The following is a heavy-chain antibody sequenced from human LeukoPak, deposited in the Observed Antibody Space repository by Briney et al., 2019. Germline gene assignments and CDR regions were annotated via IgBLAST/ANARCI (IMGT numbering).Heavy chain of an antibody. D-gene: IGHD6-13*01. V-gene: IGHV3-23*01. CDR2: ISGSGSDT. Sequence: GGSLRLSCAASGFTFSSYAMGWVRQASGKGLEWVSAISGSGSDTFYADSVKGRFTLSRDNSKNTLYLQMNSLRAEDTAVYYCAVSRIAAAGTVDYWGQGTLVTVSS. J-gene: IGHJ4*02. CDR1: GFTFSSYA. CDR3: AVSRIAAAGTVDY.